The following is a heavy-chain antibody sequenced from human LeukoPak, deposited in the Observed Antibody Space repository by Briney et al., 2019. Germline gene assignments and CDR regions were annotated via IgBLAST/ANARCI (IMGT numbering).Heavy chain of an antibody. V-gene: IGHV3-15*01. Sequence: GRSLRLSCAASGFTFTSTWMSWVRQAPGKGLEWVGRIKSKTDGGTADYAAPVKGRFTISTDDSKTTLYLHMSSPKTEDTAVYYCTTGGEVFWGQGTLVTVSS. CDR1: GFTFTSTW. CDR2: IKSKTDGGTA. D-gene: IGHD3-16*01. J-gene: IGHJ4*02. CDR3: TTGGEVF.